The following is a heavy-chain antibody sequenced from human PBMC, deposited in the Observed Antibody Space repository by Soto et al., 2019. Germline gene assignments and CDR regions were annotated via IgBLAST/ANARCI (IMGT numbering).Heavy chain of an antibody. CDR2: IYYSGST. CDR3: ARVQRGYSYGLDY. D-gene: IGHD5-18*01. CDR1: GGSISSGGYY. J-gene: IGHJ4*02. Sequence: KTSETLSLTCTVSGGSISSGGYYWSWIRQHPGKGLEWIGYIYYSGSTYYNPSLKSRVTISVDTSKNQFSLKLSSVTAADTAVYYCARVQRGYSYGLDYWGQGTLVTVSS. V-gene: IGHV4-31*02.